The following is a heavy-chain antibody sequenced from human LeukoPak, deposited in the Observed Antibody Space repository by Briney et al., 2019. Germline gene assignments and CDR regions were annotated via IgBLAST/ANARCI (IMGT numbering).Heavy chain of an antibody. Sequence: ASVKVSCKASGYTFTGYYMHWVRQAPGQGLEWMGWMNPNSGNTGYAQKFQGRVTMTRNTSISTAYMELSSLRSEDTAVYYCARGGSYPNYYYYYYGMDVWXXXTTVTVSS. J-gene: IGHJ6*02. V-gene: IGHV1-8*02. CDR2: MNPNSGNT. CDR3: ARGGSYPNYYYYYYGMDV. D-gene: IGHD1-26*01. CDR1: GYTFTGYY.